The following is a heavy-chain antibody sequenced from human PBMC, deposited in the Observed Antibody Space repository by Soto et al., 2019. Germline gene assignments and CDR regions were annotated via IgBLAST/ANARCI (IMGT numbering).Heavy chain of an antibody. V-gene: IGHV1-58*02. J-gene: IGHJ3*02. D-gene: IGHD3-16*01. CDR2: IVVGSGNT. Sequence: GASVKVSCKASGFTFTSSAMQWVRQARGQRLEWIGWIVVGSGNTNYAQKFQERVTITRDMSTSTAYMELSSLRSEDTAVYYCAADGTSYDYIWGSYPQAFDIWGQGTMVTVSS. CDR1: GFTFTSSA. CDR3: AADGTSYDYIWGSYPQAFDI.